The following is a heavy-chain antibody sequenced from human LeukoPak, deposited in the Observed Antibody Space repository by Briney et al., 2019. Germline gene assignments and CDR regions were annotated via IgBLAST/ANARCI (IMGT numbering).Heavy chain of an antibody. D-gene: IGHD1-1*01. CDR3: AKLEGVRSSTAHPTKY. CDR1: EFSVGSNY. Sequence: GGSLRLSCAASEFSVGSNYMTWVRQAPGKGLEWVSLIYSGGSTYYADSVKGRFTISRDNSKNTLYLQMNSLRAEDTAVYYCAKLEGVRSSTAHPTKYWGQGTLVTVSS. V-gene: IGHV3-66*01. J-gene: IGHJ4*02. CDR2: IYSGGST.